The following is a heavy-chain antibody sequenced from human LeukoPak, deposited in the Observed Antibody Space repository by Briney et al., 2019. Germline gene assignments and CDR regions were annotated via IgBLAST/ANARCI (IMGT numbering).Heavy chain of an antibody. CDR3: ARGDSIAVAVL. D-gene: IGHD6-19*01. J-gene: IGHJ4*02. CDR1: GGSISSYY. Sequence: PSETLSLTCTVSGGSISSYYWSWIRQPPGKGLEWIGYIYYSGSTNYNPSLKSRVTISADTSKNQFSLRLSSVTAADTAVYYCARGDSIAVAVLWGQGTLVTVSS. V-gene: IGHV4-59*01. CDR2: IYYSGST.